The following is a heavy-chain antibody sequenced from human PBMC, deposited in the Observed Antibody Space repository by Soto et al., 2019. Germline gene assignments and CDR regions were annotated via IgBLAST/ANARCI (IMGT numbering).Heavy chain of an antibody. V-gene: IGHV1-69*13. CDR3: ARGVFGYSSGPHYYYGMDV. D-gene: IGHD6-19*01. Sequence: ASVKVSCKASGGTFSSYAISWVRQAPGQGLEWMGGIIPIFGTANYAQKFQGRVTITADESTSTAYMELSSLRSEDTAVYYCARGVFGYSSGPHYYYGMDVWGQGTTVTVSS. CDR1: GGTFSSYA. J-gene: IGHJ6*02. CDR2: IIPIFGTA.